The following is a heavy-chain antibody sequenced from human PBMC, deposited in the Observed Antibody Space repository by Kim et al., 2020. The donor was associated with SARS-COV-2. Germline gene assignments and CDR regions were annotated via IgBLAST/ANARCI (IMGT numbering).Heavy chain of an antibody. CDR2: ISSRSSYI. J-gene: IGHJ4*02. CDR3: AREVDY. V-gene: IGHV3-21*01. CDR1: GFTFSSYS. Sequence: GGSLRLSCAASGFTFSSYSMNWVRQAPGKGLEWVSSISSRSSYIYYADSVKGRFTISRDNAKNSLYLQMNSLRAEDTAVYYCAREVDYWGQGTLVTVSS.